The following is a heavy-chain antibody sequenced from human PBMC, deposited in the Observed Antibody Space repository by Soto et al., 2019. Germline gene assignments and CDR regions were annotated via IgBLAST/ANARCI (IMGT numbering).Heavy chain of an antibody. V-gene: IGHV2-5*02. D-gene: IGHD6-19*01. CDR1: GFSLSTTGVA. CDR3: AHNPYTSGWSHFGY. Sequence: QITLKESGPTLVKPTQTLTLTCTFSGFSLSTTGVAVGWIRQPPGKALEWLAIIYWDDDKRYSPSLKTRLTITKDTPKHHVVLTMTNIDPVDAATYYCAHNPYTSGWSHFGYWGQGTLVTVSA. J-gene: IGHJ4*02. CDR2: IYWDDDK.